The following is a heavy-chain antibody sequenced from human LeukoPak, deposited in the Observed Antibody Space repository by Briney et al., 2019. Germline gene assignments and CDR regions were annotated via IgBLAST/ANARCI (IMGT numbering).Heavy chain of an antibody. CDR2: INPNSGGT. Sequence: GASVKVSCKASGYTFTGYYMHWVRQAPGQGLEWLGWINPNSGGTNYAQKFQGRVTMTRDTSISTAYMELSRLRSDDTAVYYCARNSRSYYYYMDVWGKGTTVTVSS. CDR3: ARNSRSYYYYMDV. CDR1: GYTFTGYY. D-gene: IGHD2/OR15-2a*01. V-gene: IGHV1-2*02. J-gene: IGHJ6*03.